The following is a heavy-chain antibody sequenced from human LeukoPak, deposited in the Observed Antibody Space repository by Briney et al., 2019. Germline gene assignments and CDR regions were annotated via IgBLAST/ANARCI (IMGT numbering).Heavy chain of an antibody. V-gene: IGHV1-2*02. CDR1: GYTFTSYD. D-gene: IGHD3-10*01. J-gene: IGHJ4*02. Sequence: GASVKVSCKASGYTFTSYDINWVRQAPGQGLGWMGRINTNSGGTSYAQNFQGRVTMTRDTSISTTYMELSGLTSDDTAVYYCARGGSGSGYLYYFDSWGQGTLVSVSS. CDR2: INTNSGGT. CDR3: ARGGSGSGYLYYFDS.